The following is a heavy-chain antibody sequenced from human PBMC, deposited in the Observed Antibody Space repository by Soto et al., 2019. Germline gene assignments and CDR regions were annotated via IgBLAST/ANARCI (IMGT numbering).Heavy chain of an antibody. Sequence: PGGSMRVSCAAAEFPFSSYCMHWVRQAPGEGLEWVAVISYDGSNKYYADSVKGRFTISRDNSKNTLYLQMNSLRAEDTAVYYCAKLCLRYFDWLPNDGYYFDYWGQGTLVTVSS. V-gene: IGHV3-30*18. CDR3: AKLCLRYFDWLPNDGYYFDY. CDR2: ISYDGSNK. J-gene: IGHJ4*02. CDR1: EFPFSSYC. D-gene: IGHD3-9*01.